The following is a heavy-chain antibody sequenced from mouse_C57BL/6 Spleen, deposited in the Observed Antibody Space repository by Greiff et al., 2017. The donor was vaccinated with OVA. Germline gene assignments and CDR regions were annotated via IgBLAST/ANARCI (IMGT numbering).Heavy chain of an antibody. CDR3: ARKGEGNAMDY. CDR2: IWSGGST. V-gene: IGHV2-2*01. CDR1: GFSFTSYG. J-gene: IGHJ4*01. Sequence: VQVVESGPGLVQPSQSLSITCTVSGFSFTSYGVHWVRQSPGKGLEWLGVIWSGGSTAYNAAFISRLSISKDNSKSQVFFKMNSLQADDTAIYYCARKGEGNAMDYWGQGTSVTVSS.